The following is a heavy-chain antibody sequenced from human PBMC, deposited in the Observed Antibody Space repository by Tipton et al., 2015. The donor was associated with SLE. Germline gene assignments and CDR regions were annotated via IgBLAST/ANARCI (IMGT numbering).Heavy chain of an antibody. J-gene: IGHJ3*02. V-gene: IGHV3-30*04. CDR2: MSYDGSNK. Sequence: SLRLSCAASGFTFSTYAMHWVRQAPGKGLEWVAVMSYDGSNKYYADSVKGRFTISRDNSKNTLYLQMNSLRADDTAVYYCATQLGMGAFHIWGQGTLVTVSS. CDR3: ATQLGMGAFHI. D-gene: IGHD7-27*01. CDR1: GFTFSTYA.